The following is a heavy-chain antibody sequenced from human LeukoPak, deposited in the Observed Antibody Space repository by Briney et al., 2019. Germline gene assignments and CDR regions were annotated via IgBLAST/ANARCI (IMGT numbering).Heavy chain of an antibody. Sequence: GGSLRLSCAASGFKFDDYGMSWVRQAPGKGLECVSGLSGSGDGQFYADSVEGRFTISRDIFNNIWYLQMNSLRAEDTAVYYCAKGCQCPSGLSSWFDPRGQGTLVAVSS. CDR3: AKGCQCPSGLSSWFDP. CDR2: LSGSGDGQ. CDR1: GFKFDDYG. J-gene: IGHJ5*02. V-gene: IGHV3-23*01. D-gene: IGHD1-14*01.